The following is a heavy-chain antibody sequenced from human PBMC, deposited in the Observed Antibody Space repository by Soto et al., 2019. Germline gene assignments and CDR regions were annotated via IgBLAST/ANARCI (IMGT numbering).Heavy chain of an antibody. CDR1: GGSINSGGYC. CDR2: ISYGGST. V-gene: IGHV4-31*03. D-gene: IGHD3-10*01. CDR3: ARRWGEGRVDY. J-gene: IGHJ4*02. Sequence: SETLSLTCTVSGGSINSGGYCWSWIRQHQGKGLDWIGCISYGGSTSYNPSLKSRVTISVDKSRNQFSLKLSSVTAADTAVYYCARRWGEGRVDYWGQGTLVTVSS.